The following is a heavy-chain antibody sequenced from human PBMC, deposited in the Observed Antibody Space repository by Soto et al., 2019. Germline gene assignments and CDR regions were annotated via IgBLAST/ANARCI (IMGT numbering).Heavy chain of an antibody. CDR2: ISGSGGST. Sequence: PWGSLRLSCAASGFTFSSYAMSWVRQAPGKGLEWVSAISGSGGSTYYADSVKGRFTISRDNSKNTLYLQMNSLRAEDTAVYYCAKDGGSSPWFYYYGMDVWGQGTTVTVSS. V-gene: IGHV3-23*01. D-gene: IGHD6-13*01. CDR1: GFTFSSYA. J-gene: IGHJ6*02. CDR3: AKDGGSSPWFYYYGMDV.